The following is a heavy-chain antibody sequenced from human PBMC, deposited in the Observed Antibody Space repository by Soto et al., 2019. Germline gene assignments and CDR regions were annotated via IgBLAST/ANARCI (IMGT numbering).Heavy chain of an antibody. CDR1: VFTFTSYA. Sequence: GGSLRLSCAASVFTFTSYAMSWVRQAPGKGLEWVSGISASGGSTYYADSVKGRFTISRDNSKNTLYLQMNSLRAEDTAIYYCAKDSGVTTIQFDYWGQGTLVTVSS. CDR2: ISASGGST. CDR3: AKDSGVTTIQFDY. D-gene: IGHD2-15*01. V-gene: IGHV3-23*01. J-gene: IGHJ4*02.